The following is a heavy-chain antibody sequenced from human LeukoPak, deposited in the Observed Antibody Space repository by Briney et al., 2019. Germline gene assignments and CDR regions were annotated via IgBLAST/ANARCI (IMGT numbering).Heavy chain of an antibody. CDR3: ARSYGDYGKHYYFVF. J-gene: IGHJ4*02. Sequence: SETLSLTCTVSGGSISSHYWSWIRQPPGKGLGWSGYIYYSGSTNYNPSLKSRVTISVDTSKNQFSLKLSSVAAADTAVYYCARSYGDYGKHYYFVFWGQGTVVTVSS. V-gene: IGHV4-59*11. CDR2: IYYSGST. CDR1: GGSISSHY. D-gene: IGHD4-17*01.